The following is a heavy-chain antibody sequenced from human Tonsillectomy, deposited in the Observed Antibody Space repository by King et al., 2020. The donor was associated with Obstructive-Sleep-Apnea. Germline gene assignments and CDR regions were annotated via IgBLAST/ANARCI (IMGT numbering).Heavy chain of an antibody. Sequence: EVQLVESGGGLVKPGGSLRLSCAASGFTFSSYSMDWVRQAPGKGLEWVSSISGSSDYIFYADSVKGRFTISRDNAKNSLYLQMNSLRAEDTAVYYCAITAAVGTGNWFDPWGQGTLVTVSS. D-gene: IGHD6-13*01. J-gene: IGHJ5*02. CDR1: GFTFSSYS. CDR2: ISGSSDYI. CDR3: AITAAVGTGNWFDP. V-gene: IGHV3-21*01.